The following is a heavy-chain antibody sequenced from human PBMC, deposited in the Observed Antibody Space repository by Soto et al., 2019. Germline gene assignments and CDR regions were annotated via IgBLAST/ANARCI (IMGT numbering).Heavy chain of an antibody. D-gene: IGHD6-13*01. V-gene: IGHV1-46*01. CDR3: ARAFDSSSWYWWGY. J-gene: IGHJ4*02. Sequence: QVQLVQSGAEVKKPGASVKVSCKTSGYTFSNYYMHWVRQAPGQGLEWMGMINPTGGSTRYAQKFQGRVTMTRDTSTNTVYMELSNLSSDDTAVYYCARAFDSSSWYWWGYWGQGTLVTVSS. CDR2: INPTGGST. CDR1: GYTFSNYY.